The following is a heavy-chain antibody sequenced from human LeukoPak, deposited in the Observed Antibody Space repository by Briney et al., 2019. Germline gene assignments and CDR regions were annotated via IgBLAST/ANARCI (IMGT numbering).Heavy chain of an antibody. CDR3: ARLYCSGGNCYSGSSYYFDY. CDR1: GYSFTNYW. J-gene: IGHJ4*02. CDR2: IYPGASDT. V-gene: IGHV5-51*01. D-gene: IGHD2-15*01. Sequence: GESLKISCKGSGYSFTNYWIAWVRQVPEKGLEWMGIIYPGASDTRYGPSFQGQVTISADKSISTAYLQWSSLEASDTALYYCARLYCSGGNCYSGSSYYFDYWGQGTLVTVSS.